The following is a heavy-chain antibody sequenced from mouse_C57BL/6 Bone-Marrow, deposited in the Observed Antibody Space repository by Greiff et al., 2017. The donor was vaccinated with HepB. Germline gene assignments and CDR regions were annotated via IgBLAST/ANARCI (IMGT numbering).Heavy chain of an antibody. CDR3: TRVYYSSSYGY. Sequence: QVQLQQSGAELVRPGASVTLSCKASGYTFTDYEMHWVKQTPVHGLEWIGAIDPETGGTAYNQKFKGTAILTADKSSSTAYMELRILTSEASAVYYCTRVYYSSSYGYWGQGTTLTVSS. CDR2: IDPETGGT. J-gene: IGHJ2*01. V-gene: IGHV1-15*01. D-gene: IGHD1-1*01. CDR1: GYTFTDYE.